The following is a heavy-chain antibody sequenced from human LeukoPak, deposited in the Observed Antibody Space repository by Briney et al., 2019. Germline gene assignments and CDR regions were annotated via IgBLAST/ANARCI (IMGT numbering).Heavy chain of an antibody. J-gene: IGHJ4*02. CDR2: FDPEDGET. Sequence: ASVKVSCKVSGYTLTELSMHWMRQAPGKGLEWMGGFDPEDGETIYAQRFQGRVTMTEDTSTDTAYMELSSLRSEDTAVYYCATALTRLRYFRFSVDYWGQGTLVTVSS. CDR3: ATALTRLRYFRFSVDY. CDR1: GYTLTELS. D-gene: IGHD3-9*01. V-gene: IGHV1-24*01.